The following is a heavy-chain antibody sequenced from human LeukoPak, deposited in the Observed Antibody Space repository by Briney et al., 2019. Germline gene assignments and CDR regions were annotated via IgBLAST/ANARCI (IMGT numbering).Heavy chain of an antibody. CDR3: ARTTSVTYYYFDY. CDR1: GVTSSRYA. J-gene: IGHJ4*02. CDR2: SIPIFGTA. Sequence: SVKVSCKASGVTSSRYAIRWVRQATGQGIEWRGGSIPIFGTANYAQKFQGRVTITADKSTSTAYMELSRLRSEDTTVYCWARTTSVTYYYFDYWGQGTLVTVSS. D-gene: IGHD4-17*01. V-gene: IGHV1-69*06.